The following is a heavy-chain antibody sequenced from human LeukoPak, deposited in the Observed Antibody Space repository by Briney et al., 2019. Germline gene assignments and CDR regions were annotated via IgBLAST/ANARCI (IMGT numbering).Heavy chain of an antibody. CDR3: ARARYYDSSGYYYY. V-gene: IGHV3-48*03. Sequence: PGGSLRLSCAASGFTFSSYEMNWVRQAPGKGLEWVSYISSSGSTIYYADSVKGRFTISRDNAKNSLYLQMNSLRAEDTAVYYCARARYYDSSGYYYYWGQGTLVTVSS. D-gene: IGHD3-22*01. CDR2: ISSSGSTI. CDR1: GFTFSSYE. J-gene: IGHJ4*02.